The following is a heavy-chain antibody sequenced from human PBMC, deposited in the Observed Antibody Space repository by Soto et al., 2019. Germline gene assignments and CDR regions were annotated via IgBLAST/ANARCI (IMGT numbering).Heavy chain of an antibody. Sequence: QVHLVESGGGVVQPGRSLRLSCTASGFTFSSFGIHWVRQAPGKGLEWVAIIWYDGGRKYYADSVKGRFTISRDDSQNTVYLQMTSLRAEYTAVYHCARNGGYYYFDYWGPGTLVTVSS. D-gene: IGHD5-18*01. CDR2: IWYDGGRK. V-gene: IGHV3-33*01. J-gene: IGHJ4*02. CDR1: GFTFSSFG. CDR3: ARNGGYYYFDY.